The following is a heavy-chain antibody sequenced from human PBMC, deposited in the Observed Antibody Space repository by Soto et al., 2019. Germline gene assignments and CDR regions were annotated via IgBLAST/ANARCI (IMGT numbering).Heavy chain of an antibody. D-gene: IGHD3-3*01. Sequence: QVTLKESGPVLVKPTETLTLTCTVSGFSLSNARMGVSWIRQPPGKALEWLAHIFSNDEKSYSTSLKSRLTISKDTSKSQVVLTMTNMDPVDTATYYCVRTLRITIFGVVIPAGGFDYWGQGTLVTVSS. CDR2: IFSNDEK. CDR1: GFSLSNARMG. V-gene: IGHV2-26*01. J-gene: IGHJ4*02. CDR3: VRTLRITIFGVVIPAGGFDY.